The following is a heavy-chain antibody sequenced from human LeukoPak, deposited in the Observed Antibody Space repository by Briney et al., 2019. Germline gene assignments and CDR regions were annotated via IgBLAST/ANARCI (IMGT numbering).Heavy chain of an antibody. CDR3: AREGFGVVIPYFDY. CDR2: IYTSGST. CDR1: GGSISSYY. D-gene: IGHD3-3*01. V-gene: IGHV4-4*07. J-gene: IGHJ4*02. Sequence: SETLSLTCTVSGGSISSYYWSWIRQPAGKGLEWIGRIYTSGSTNYNPSLKSRVTMSVDTSKNQFSLKLSSVAAADTAVYYCAREGFGVVIPYFDYWGQGTLVTVSS.